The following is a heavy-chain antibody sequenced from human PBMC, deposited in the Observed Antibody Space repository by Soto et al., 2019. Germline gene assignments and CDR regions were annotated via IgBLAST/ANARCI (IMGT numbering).Heavy chain of an antibody. Sequence: QVQLVESGGGVVQPGRSLRLSCAASGFTFSSYGMHWVRQAPGKGLEWVAVISYDGSNKYYADSVKGRFTISRDNSKNTLYLQMNSLRAEDTAVYYCVKDRNDGDPRVFDIWGQGTMVTVSS. CDR1: GFTFSSYG. CDR2: ISYDGSNK. V-gene: IGHV3-30*18. J-gene: IGHJ3*02. D-gene: IGHD4-17*01. CDR3: VKDRNDGDPRVFDI.